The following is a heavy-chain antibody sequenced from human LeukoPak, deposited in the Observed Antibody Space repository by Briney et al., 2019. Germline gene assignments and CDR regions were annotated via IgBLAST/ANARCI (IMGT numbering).Heavy chain of an antibody. CDR3: ARGRVSSSTWYSTYYYFFYMDV. D-gene: IGHD4-11*01. CDR1: GGSINSYY. CDR2: IHYSGST. V-gene: IGHV4-59*01. Sequence: EPSETLSLTCTVSGGSINSYYWSWIRQPPGKGLQWIGCIHYSGSTNYNPSLKSRVTISVDTSKNQFSLRLRSVTAADTAVYFCARGRVSSSTWYSTYYYFFYMDVWGKGTTVTVSS. J-gene: IGHJ6*03.